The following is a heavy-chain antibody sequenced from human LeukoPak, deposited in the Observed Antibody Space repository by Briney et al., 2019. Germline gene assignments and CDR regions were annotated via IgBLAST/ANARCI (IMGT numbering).Heavy chain of an antibody. CDR1: GGSISSFY. CDR2: TSYSGNT. J-gene: IGHJ5*02. CDR3: TRAPRKAWFDP. Sequence: PSETLSLTCSVSGGSISSFYCSWIRQPPGKGLEWIGYTSYSGNTNYNPSLKSRVTMSVDTSRKQFSLRLTSVTAADTAAYYCTRAPRKAWFDPWGQGTLVTVSS. V-gene: IGHV4-59*01. D-gene: IGHD1-14*01.